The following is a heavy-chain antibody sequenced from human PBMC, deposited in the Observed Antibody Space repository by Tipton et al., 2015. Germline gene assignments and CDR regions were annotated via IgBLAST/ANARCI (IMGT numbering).Heavy chain of an antibody. J-gene: IGHJ4*02. V-gene: IGHV4-38-2*01. CDR3: ACQDYDSLTRDYQTVDY. CDR2: ISHSGNT. D-gene: IGHD3-9*01. Sequence: TLSLTCAVSAYSISSDYYWGWIRQPPGKGLEWIGSISHSGNTYYNPSLKSRLTMPRNTSKNQFSLKLTSVTAADTAVYYCACQDYDSLTRDYQTVDYWGQGTLVTVSS. CDR1: AYSISSDYY.